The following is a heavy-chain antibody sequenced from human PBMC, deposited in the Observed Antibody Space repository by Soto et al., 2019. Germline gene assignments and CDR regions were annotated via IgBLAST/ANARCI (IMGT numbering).Heavy chain of an antibody. CDR3: ARDLLPSDLDILTGPDAFDI. D-gene: IGHD3-9*01. V-gene: IGHV1-8*01. Sequence: ASVKVSCKASGYTFTSYDINWVRQATGQGLEWMGWMNPNSGNTGYAQKFQGRVTMTRNTSISTAYMELSRLRSDDTAVYYCARDLLPSDLDILTGPDAFDIWGQGTMVTVSS. J-gene: IGHJ3*02. CDR2: MNPNSGNT. CDR1: GYTFTSYD.